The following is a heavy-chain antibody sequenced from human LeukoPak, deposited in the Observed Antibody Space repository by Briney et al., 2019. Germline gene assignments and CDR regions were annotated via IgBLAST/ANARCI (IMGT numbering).Heavy chain of an antibody. CDR1: GFTFSSYS. J-gene: IGHJ3*02. D-gene: IGHD1-1*01. CDR2: ISESGGST. CDR3: AKGNAAFDI. V-gene: IGHV3-23*01. Sequence: PGGSLRLSCAVSGFTFSSYSMSWVRQAPGKGLEWVSSISESGGSTYYADSGKGRFTISRDNSKNTLYLQMNSLRVEDTAVYYCAKGNAAFDIWGQGTMVIVSS.